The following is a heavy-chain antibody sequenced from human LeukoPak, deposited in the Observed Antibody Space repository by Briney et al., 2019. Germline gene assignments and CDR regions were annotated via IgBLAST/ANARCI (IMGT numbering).Heavy chain of an antibody. V-gene: IGHV3-53*01. D-gene: IGHD3-9*01. CDR2: IFSNDNT. CDR3: AKAESHYDLLTPFDY. CDR1: GFTVTNNY. Sequence: GGSLRLSCAASGFTVTNNYMCWVRQAPGKGLEWVSVIFSNDNTYHADSVKGRFTISRDSSRNTLYLQMNSLRAEDTAVYHCAKAESHYDLLTPFDYWGQGTLVTVSS. J-gene: IGHJ4*02.